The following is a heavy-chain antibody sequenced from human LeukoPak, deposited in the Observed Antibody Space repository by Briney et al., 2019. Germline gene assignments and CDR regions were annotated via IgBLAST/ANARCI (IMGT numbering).Heavy chain of an antibody. J-gene: IGHJ6*02. CDR1: GLTFSSYG. Sequence: PGRSLRLSCAASGLTFSSYGMHWVRQAPGKGLEWVAVIWYDGSNKYYADSVKGRFTISRDNSKNTLYLQMNSLRAEDTAVYYCAREMKLLWFGESAYYYYGMDVWGQGTTVTVSS. D-gene: IGHD3-10*01. CDR3: AREMKLLWFGESAYYYYGMDV. CDR2: IWYDGSNK. V-gene: IGHV3-33*01.